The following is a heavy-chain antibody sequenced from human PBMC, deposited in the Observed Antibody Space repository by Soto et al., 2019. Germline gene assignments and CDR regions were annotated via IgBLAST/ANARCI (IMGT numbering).Heavy chain of an antibody. CDR2: IIPIFGTT. J-gene: IGHJ2*01. Sequence: QVQLVQSGAEVKKPGSSVKVSCKASGGTFSTYAISWVRQAPGQGLEWMGGIIPIFGTTNYAQKFKGRVTITADESTNTAFMELSSLRSEDTAVYHCVRAIDIVVVSGVTRGAFDLWGRGTLVTVSS. D-gene: IGHD2-15*01. V-gene: IGHV1-69*12. CDR1: GGTFSTYA. CDR3: VRAIDIVVVSGVTRGAFDL.